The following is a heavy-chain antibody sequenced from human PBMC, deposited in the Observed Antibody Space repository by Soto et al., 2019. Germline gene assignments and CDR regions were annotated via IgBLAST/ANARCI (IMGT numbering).Heavy chain of an antibody. J-gene: IGHJ4*02. CDR3: AREYCSGRSCYYLDY. D-gene: IGHD2-15*01. CDR2: ISYDGSNK. CDR1: GFTFRSYA. V-gene: IGHV3-30-3*01. Sequence: QVQRVESGGGVVQPGRSLRLSCAASGFTFRSYAMHWVRQAPGKGLEWVAVISYDGSNKYYADSVKGRFTISRDNSKNTLYLQMNSLRTEDTAVYYCAREYCSGRSCYYLDYWGQGTLVTVSS.